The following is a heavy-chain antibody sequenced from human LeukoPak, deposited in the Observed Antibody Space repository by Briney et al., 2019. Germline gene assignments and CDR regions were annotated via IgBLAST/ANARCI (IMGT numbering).Heavy chain of an antibody. CDR3: AKSHIVVLVGDAFDI. V-gene: IGHV3-30*18. J-gene: IGHJ3*02. D-gene: IGHD2-21*01. Sequence: GGSLRLSCAASGFTFSNYGMHWVRQAPGKGLEWVAVISDDGSNQYFADSVKGRFTISRESSKNTLYLQRNSLGCEETALYYFAKSHIVVLVGDAFDIWGQGKMVTVSS. CDR2: ISDDGSNQ. CDR1: GFTFSNYG.